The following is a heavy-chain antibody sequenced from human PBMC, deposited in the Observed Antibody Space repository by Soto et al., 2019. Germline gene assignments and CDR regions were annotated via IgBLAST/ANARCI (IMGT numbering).Heavy chain of an antibody. V-gene: IGHV1-3*01. CDR2: INAGNGNT. CDR1: GYTFTSYA. Sequence: GASVKVSFKASGYTFTSYAMHWVRQAPGQRLEWMGWINAGNGNTKYSQKFQGRVTITRDTSASTVYMELSSLRSEDTAVYYCARLAGLNGSGSYYYFDYWGQGTLVTVSS. CDR3: ARLAGLNGSGSYYYFDY. D-gene: IGHD3-10*01. J-gene: IGHJ4*02.